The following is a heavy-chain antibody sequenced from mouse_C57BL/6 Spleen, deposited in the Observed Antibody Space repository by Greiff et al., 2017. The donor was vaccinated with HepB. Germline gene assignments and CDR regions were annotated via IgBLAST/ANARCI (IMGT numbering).Heavy chain of an antibody. CDR1: GYTFTDYE. D-gene: IGHD1-3*01. Sequence: VKLMESGAELVRPGASVTLSCKASGYTFTDYEMHWVKQTPVHGLEWIGAIDPETGGTAYNQKFKGKAILTADKSSSTAYMELRSLTSEDSAVYYCTFKGAWFAYWGQGTLVTVSA. V-gene: IGHV1-15*01. J-gene: IGHJ3*01. CDR2: IDPETGGT. CDR3: TFKGAWFAY.